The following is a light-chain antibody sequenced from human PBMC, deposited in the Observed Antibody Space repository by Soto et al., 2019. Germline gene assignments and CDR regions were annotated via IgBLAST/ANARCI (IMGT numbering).Light chain of an antibody. V-gene: IGKV3D-15*01. Sequence: EIVMTQSPATLSVSPGERDTLSCRASQSVSNNLAWYKQKSGQTPRLLIYGAFTRATGIPARFSGSGSGTEFTLTISSLQSEDFAVYYCQQYNSWFSISFGQGTRLEIK. CDR3: QQYNSWFSIS. J-gene: IGKJ5*01. CDR2: GAF. CDR1: QSVSNN.